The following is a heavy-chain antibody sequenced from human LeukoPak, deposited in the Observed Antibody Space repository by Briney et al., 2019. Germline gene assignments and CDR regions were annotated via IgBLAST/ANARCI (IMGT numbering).Heavy chain of an antibody. CDR1: GFTFSSYG. V-gene: IGHV3-33*01. CDR3: ARVANITTFGMDV. J-gene: IGHJ6*02. CDR2: IWFDGSKK. D-gene: IGHD3-9*01. Sequence: GRSLRLSCAASGFTFSSYGMHWVRQVRQAPGKGPEWVAVIWFDGSKKYYSDSVKGRFTISRDNSKNTLYLQMNSLRAEDTAVYYCARVANITTFGMDVWGQGTTATVSS.